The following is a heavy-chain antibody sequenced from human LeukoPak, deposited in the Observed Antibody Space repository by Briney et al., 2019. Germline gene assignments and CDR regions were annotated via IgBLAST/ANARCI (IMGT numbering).Heavy chain of an antibody. D-gene: IGHD3-16*01. CDR3: ARRGPRGGGPSARYYGMDV. V-gene: IGHV4-4*02. Sequence: SETLSLTCAVSGGSISSSNWWSWVRQPPGKGLEWIGEIYHSGSTNYNPSLKSRVTISVDKSKNQFSLKLNSVTAADTAVYYCARRGPRGGGPSARYYGMDVWGQGTTVTVSS. J-gene: IGHJ6*02. CDR1: GGSISSSNW. CDR2: IYHSGST.